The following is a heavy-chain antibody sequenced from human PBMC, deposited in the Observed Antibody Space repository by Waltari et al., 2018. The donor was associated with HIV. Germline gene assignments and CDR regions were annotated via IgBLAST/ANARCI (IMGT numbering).Heavy chain of an antibody. Sequence: VQLVESGGGVVQPGRSLRLSCTGSGFTFNNYIFHWVRQAPGKGLELISLISYDVSDKDYADSLRGRFTISRDNSKNTLFLQMDSLRIEDTALYYCAREAVTTNYYFDNWGQGTLVTVSS. CDR2: ISYDVSDK. CDR1: GFTFNNYI. D-gene: IGHD1-1*01. J-gene: IGHJ4*02. CDR3: AREAVTTNYYFDN. V-gene: IGHV3-30*04.